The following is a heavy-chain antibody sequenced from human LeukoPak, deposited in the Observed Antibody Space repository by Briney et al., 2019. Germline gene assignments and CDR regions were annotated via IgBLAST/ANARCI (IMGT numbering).Heavy chain of an antibody. CDR3: AGDRQDWFDP. J-gene: IGHJ5*02. CDR2: IKQDGSEK. Sequence: GGSLRLSCAASGSTFSSYWMSWVRQAPGKGLEWVANIKQDGSEKYYVDSVKGRFTISRDNAKNSLYLQMNSLRAEDTAVYYCAGDRQDWFDPWGQGTLVTVSS. CDR1: GSTFSSYW. V-gene: IGHV3-7*01.